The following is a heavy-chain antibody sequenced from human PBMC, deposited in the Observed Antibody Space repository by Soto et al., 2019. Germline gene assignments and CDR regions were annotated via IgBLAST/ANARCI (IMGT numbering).Heavy chain of an antibody. Sequence: QVQLVQSGAEVKKPGSSVKVSCKDSGGTFSTYSMFWVRQAPGQGLEWMGRIIPMLGIANYAQRFQDRVTMTAGKSPATAYMERGSPRSQATPLYDCTLGTWSGEGFDIWGPGKRVTVSS. J-gene: IGHJ3*02. D-gene: IGHD4-17*01. CDR1: GGTFSTYS. CDR2: IIPMLGIA. CDR3: TLGTWSGEGFDI. V-gene: IGHV1-69*02.